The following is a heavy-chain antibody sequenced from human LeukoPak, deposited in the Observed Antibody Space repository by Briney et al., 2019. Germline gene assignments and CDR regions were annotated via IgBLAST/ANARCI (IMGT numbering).Heavy chain of an antibody. Sequence: GASVKVSCKASGGTFSSYAISWVRQAPGQGLEWMGGIIPIFGTANYAQKFQGRVTITADESTSTAYMELSSLRSEDTAVYYCASPRYCSSTSCYRYAFDIWGQGTMVTDSS. V-gene: IGHV1-69*13. CDR2: IIPIFGTA. CDR1: GGTFSSYA. J-gene: IGHJ3*02. CDR3: ASPRYCSSTSCYRYAFDI. D-gene: IGHD2-2*02.